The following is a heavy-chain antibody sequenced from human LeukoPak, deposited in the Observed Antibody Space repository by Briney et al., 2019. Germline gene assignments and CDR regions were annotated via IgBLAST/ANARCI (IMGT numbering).Heavy chain of an antibody. Sequence: TGGSLSLSCAASGFTFNNYAMNWVRQAPGKGLEWVSSISGSGSTTSHADSVKGRFTISRDNSKNTLSLQMNSLRVDDTAVYYCAKGYSSSYLRNAFDIWGQGTMVTVSS. J-gene: IGHJ3*02. CDR2: ISGSGSTT. D-gene: IGHD2-15*01. V-gene: IGHV3-23*01. CDR3: AKGYSSSYLRNAFDI. CDR1: GFTFNNYA.